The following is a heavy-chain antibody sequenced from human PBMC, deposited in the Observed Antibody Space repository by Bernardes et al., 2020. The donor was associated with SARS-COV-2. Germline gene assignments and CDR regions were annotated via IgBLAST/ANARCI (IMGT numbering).Heavy chain of an antibody. D-gene: IGHD3-10*01. CDR1: WDSDSSASAA. CDR2: TYLRSKWYN. V-gene: IGHV6-1*01. Sequence: RIPSLTNAISWDSDSSASAAWTLLRQSPSRGLEWLGRTYLRSKWYNDYAPSVKSRITINPDTSKNQFFLQLKSVTPEDTAIYYCARDREFYRYGMDVWGQGTTVTVSS. CDR3: ARDREFYRYGMDV. J-gene: IGHJ6*02.